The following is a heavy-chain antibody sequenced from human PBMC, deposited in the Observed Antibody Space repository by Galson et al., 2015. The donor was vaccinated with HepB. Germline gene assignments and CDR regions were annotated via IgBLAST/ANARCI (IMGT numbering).Heavy chain of an antibody. V-gene: IGHV3-7*01. CDR1: GFTFSSHW. J-gene: IGHJ3*02. CDR2: IKQDGSEK. CDR3: ARDNYCSRTSCPGAFDI. D-gene: IGHD2-2*01. Sequence: SLRLSCAASGFTFSSHWMSWVRQAPGKGLEWVANIKQDGSEKYYVDSVKGRFTISRDNAKNSLYLQMNSLRAEDTAVYYCARDNYCSRTSCPGAFDIWGQGTMVTVSS.